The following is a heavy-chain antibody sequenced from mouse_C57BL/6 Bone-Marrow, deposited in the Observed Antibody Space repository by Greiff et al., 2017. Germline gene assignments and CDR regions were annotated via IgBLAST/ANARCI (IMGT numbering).Heavy chain of an antibody. Sequence: EVLLVESGGGLVQPGGSMKLSCVASGFTFSNYWMNWVRQSPEKGLEWVAQIRLKSDNYANNYAESVKGRFTISRDDSKSSVYLQMNNLWAEDTGIYYCTEGVVSDYWGQGTTLTVSS. D-gene: IGHD1-1*01. CDR1: GFTFSNYW. CDR2: IRLKSDNYAN. CDR3: TEGVVSDY. V-gene: IGHV6-3*01. J-gene: IGHJ2*01.